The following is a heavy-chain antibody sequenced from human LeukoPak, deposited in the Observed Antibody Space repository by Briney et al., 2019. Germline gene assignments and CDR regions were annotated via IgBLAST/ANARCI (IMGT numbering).Heavy chain of an antibody. V-gene: IGHV3-23*01. CDR3: AKTRRRYNILTAYYAVDY. CDR2: VSGSGDTT. J-gene: IGHJ4*02. Sequence: PGGSLRLSCAASGFTFSDYAMSWVRQAPGKGLGWVSGVSGSGDTTYYADSVKGRFTISRDNSKNTLYLQMNSLRAEDTALYYCAKTRRRYNILTAYYAVDYWGQGTLVTVSS. CDR1: GFTFSDYA. D-gene: IGHD3-9*01.